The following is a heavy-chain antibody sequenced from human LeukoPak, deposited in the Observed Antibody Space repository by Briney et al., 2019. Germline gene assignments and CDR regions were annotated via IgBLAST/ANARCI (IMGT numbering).Heavy chain of an antibody. CDR2: IIPIFGTA. CDR3: ARGSYYYDSSGYPAAEYFQH. J-gene: IGHJ1*01. D-gene: IGHD3-22*01. Sequence: EASVKVSCKASGGTFSSYAISWVRQAPGQGLEWMGGIIPIFGTANYAQKFQGRVTITADESTSTAYMELSSLRSEDTAVYYCARGSYYYDSSGYPAAEYFQHWGQGTLVTVSS. CDR1: GGTFSSYA. V-gene: IGHV1-69*01.